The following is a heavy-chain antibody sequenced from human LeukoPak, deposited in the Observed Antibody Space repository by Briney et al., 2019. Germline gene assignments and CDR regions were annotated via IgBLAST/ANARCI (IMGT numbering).Heavy chain of an antibody. CDR3: ARGPWRYYFDY. J-gene: IGHJ4*02. V-gene: IGHV3-53*01. CDR2: IYSGGST. CDR1: GFTVSSNY. Sequence: GGSLRLSCAASGFTVSSNYMSWVRQAPGKGLEWVSVIYSGGSTYYADSVKGRFTISRDNAKNSLYLQMNSLRAEDTAVYYCARGPWRYYFDYWGQGTLVTVSS.